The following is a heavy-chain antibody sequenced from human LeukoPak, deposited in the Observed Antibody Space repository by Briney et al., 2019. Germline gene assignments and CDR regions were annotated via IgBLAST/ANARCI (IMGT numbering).Heavy chain of an antibody. V-gene: IGHV7-4-1*02. CDR1: GYTFTGYY. Sequence: ASVKVSCKASGYTFTGYYMHWVRQAPGQGLEWMGWINTNTGNPTYAQGFAGRFIFSLDTSVSTAFLQITSLKAEDTAVYYCARDAGIEAYMDVWGKGTTVTVSS. CDR3: ARDAGIEAYMDV. J-gene: IGHJ6*03. CDR2: INTNTGNP. D-gene: IGHD2-15*01.